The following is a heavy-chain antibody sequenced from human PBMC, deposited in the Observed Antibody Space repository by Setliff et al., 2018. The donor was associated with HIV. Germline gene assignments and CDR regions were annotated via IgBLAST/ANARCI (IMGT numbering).Heavy chain of an antibody. CDR1: GGSFNSDYYF. V-gene: IGHV4-39*07. CDR3: ARGNNNWRRLWGY. CDR2: ISYDGNT. D-gene: IGHD2-21*02. J-gene: IGHJ4*02. Sequence: SETLSLTCTISGGSFNSDYYFWGWIRQSPGKGLEWIATISYDGNTYYNPSLRTQLTISSAPSQNQFSLTMTSLTAADTAVYFCARGNNNWRRLWGYWGQGTRVTVTS.